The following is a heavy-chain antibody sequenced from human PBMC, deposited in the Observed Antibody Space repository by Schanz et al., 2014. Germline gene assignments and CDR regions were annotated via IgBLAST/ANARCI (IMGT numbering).Heavy chain of an antibody. CDR1: GFTFSSYG. V-gene: IGHV3-33*06. Sequence: VQLVESGGDLVQPGGSLSLSCAASGFTFSSYGMHWVRQVPGKGLEWVAVVCYDGSKKYYADSVKGRFTTSRDNSKNTMYLQMNSLRAEDTAVYYCVKDLQRELLRDDHYYGMDVWGQGTTVTVSS. J-gene: IGHJ6*02. D-gene: IGHD1-26*01. CDR3: VKDLQRELLRDDHYYGMDV. CDR2: VCYDGSKK.